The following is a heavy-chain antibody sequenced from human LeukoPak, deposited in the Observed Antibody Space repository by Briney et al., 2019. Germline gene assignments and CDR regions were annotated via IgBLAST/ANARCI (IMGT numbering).Heavy chain of an antibody. D-gene: IGHD2-15*01. CDR1: GGSISSYY. J-gene: IGHJ6*02. V-gene: IGHV4-59*01. CDR2: IYYSGST. Sequence: SETLSFTCTVSGGSISSYYWSWIRQPPGKGLEWIGYIYYSGSTNYNPSLKSRVTISVDTSKNQFSLKLSSVTAADTAVYYCAKGGSPTYYYYGMDVWGQGTTVTVSS. CDR3: AKGGSPTYYYYGMDV.